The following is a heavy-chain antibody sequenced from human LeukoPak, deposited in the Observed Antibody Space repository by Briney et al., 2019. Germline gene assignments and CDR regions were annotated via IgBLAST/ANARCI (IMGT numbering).Heavy chain of an antibody. CDR2: IYSGGST. D-gene: IGHD1-1*01. J-gene: IGHJ3*02. CDR3: ARIETVADAFDI. V-gene: IGHV3-66*01. Sequence: PGGSLRPSCGVSGFTFGNYAVSWVRQAPGKGLEWVSLIYSGGSTSYADSVRGRFTISRDNSKNTLYLQMNSLRAEDTAVYYCARIETVADAFDIWGQGTLVTVSS. CDR1: GFTFGNYA.